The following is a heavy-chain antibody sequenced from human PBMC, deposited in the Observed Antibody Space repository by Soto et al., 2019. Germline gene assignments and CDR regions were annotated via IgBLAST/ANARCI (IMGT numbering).Heavy chain of an antibody. J-gene: IGHJ4*02. Sequence: QVQLVQSGPEVKNPGASVRVSCMTSGYAFTSYGVNWXRXXXXXXLEWMGWIAPHSGRTTYLPKFQGRVTITADPSTXXAXXXXXXXXXXXXXXXXXXXXXXXXXXXXXWGQGTVVTVSA. V-gene: IGHV1-18*04. CDR2: IAPHSGRT. CDR1: GYAFTSYG. CDR3: XXXXXXXXXXXX.